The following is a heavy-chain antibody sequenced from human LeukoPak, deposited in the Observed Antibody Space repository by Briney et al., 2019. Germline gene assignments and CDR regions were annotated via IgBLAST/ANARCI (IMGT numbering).Heavy chain of an antibody. Sequence: PGGSLRLSCAASGFTVSSNYMSWVRQAPGKGLEWVSFIRSKAYGGTTECAASVKGRFTISRDDSKSIAYLQMNSLKTEDTAVYYCTRTIEGTFDIWGQGTMVTVSS. D-gene: IGHD5-24*01. CDR3: TRTIEGTFDI. CDR2: IRSKAYGGTT. V-gene: IGHV3-49*04. CDR1: GFTVSSNY. J-gene: IGHJ3*02.